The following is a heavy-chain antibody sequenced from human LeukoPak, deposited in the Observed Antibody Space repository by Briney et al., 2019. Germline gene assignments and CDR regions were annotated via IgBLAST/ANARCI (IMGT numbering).Heavy chain of an antibody. CDR1: GGSISSTSYY. Sequence: SETLSLTCVVSGGSISSTSYYWGWIRQPPGKGLEWIGSIYYSGSTYYSPSLKSRVTISVDTSKNQFSLKLSSVTAADTAVYYCARGAPIDYWGQGTLVTVSS. CDR2: IYYSGST. CDR3: ARGAPIDY. J-gene: IGHJ4*02. V-gene: IGHV4-39*07.